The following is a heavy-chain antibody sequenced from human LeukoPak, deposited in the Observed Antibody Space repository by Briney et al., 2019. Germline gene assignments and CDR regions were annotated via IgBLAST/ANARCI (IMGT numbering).Heavy chain of an antibody. Sequence: ASVKVSCKASGYTFTSYGISWVRQAPGQGLEWMGWIRASDGNTDYPQRFQGRVTMTTDTATSTAYMELRSLRSDDTAVYYCARGLWGDFWSGDYYYYYMDVWGKGTTVTVSS. CDR2: IRASDGNT. V-gene: IGHV1-18*01. J-gene: IGHJ6*03. CDR3: ARGLWGDFWSGDYYYYYMDV. CDR1: GYTFTSYG. D-gene: IGHD3-3*01.